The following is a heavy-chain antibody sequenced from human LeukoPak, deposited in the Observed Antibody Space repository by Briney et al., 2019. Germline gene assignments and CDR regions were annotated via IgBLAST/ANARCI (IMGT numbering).Heavy chain of an antibody. CDR2: LIPVFDTG. Sequence: GASVKVSCKASGGSFSTNAISWVRQAPGQGLEWMGALIPVFDTGTYSQKFQDRLTITADQSTSTVYMELSSLTSEDTAVYYCTRDLGYGNGGNYWGRGTLVTVSS. D-gene: IGHD5-18*01. CDR1: GGSFSTNA. CDR3: TRDLGYGNGGNY. J-gene: IGHJ4*02. V-gene: IGHV1-69*13.